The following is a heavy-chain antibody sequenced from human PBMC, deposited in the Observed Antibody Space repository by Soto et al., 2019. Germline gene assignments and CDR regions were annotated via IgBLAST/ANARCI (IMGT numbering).Heavy chain of an antibody. CDR2: INSDGSST. V-gene: IGHV3-74*01. D-gene: IGHD3-10*01. CDR1: GFTFSSYW. Sequence: PGGSLRLSCAASGFTFSSYWMHWVRQAPGKGLVWVSRINSDGSSTSYADSAKGRFTISRDNAKNTLYLQMNSLRAEDTAVYYCARVGSSNDAFDIWGQGTMVTVSS. J-gene: IGHJ3*02. CDR3: ARVGSSNDAFDI.